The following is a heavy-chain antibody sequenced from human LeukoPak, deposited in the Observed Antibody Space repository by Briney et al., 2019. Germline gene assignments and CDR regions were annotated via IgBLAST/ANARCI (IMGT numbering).Heavy chain of an antibody. CDR2: IYYSGST. CDR3: ARTPPQPANLRNYDFWSGPPKILHSYFDY. Sequence: PSETLSLTCTVSGGSISSSSYYWGWIRQPPGKGLEWIGYIYYSGSTNYNPSLKSRVTISVDTSKNQFSLKLSSVTAADTAVYYCARTPPQPANLRNYDFWSGPPKILHSYFDYWGQGTLVTVSS. V-gene: IGHV4-61*05. CDR1: GGSISSSSYY. J-gene: IGHJ4*02. D-gene: IGHD3-3*01.